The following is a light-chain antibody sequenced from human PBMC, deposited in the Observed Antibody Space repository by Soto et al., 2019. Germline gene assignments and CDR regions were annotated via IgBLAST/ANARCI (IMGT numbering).Light chain of an antibody. V-gene: IGLV2-18*02. Sequence: QSALTQPPSVSGSPGQSVTISCTGTSSDVGTYNRVSWYQRPPGTAPKLMIYDVSNRPSGVPDRFSGSKSDNTASLTISGLQAEDEADDYCSSYTSSSTYVVFGGGTKLTVL. CDR1: SSDVGTYNR. J-gene: IGLJ2*01. CDR2: DVS. CDR3: SSYTSSSTYVV.